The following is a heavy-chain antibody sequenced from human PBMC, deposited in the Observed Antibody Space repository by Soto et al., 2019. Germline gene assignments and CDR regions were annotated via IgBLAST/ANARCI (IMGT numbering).Heavy chain of an antibody. CDR3: ARDHCSSTSCYSFPPGIFDY. D-gene: IGHD2-2*02. J-gene: IGHJ4*02. V-gene: IGHV3-33*01. CDR2: IWYDGSNK. CDR1: GFTFSSYG. Sequence: GGSLRLSCAASGFTFSSYGMHWVRQAPGKGLEWVAVIWYDGSNKYYADSVKGRFTISRDNSKNTLYLQMNSLRAEDTAVYYCARDHCSSTSCYSFPPGIFDYWGQGTLVTVSS.